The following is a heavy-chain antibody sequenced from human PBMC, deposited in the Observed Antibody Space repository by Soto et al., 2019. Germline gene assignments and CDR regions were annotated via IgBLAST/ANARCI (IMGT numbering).Heavy chain of an antibody. V-gene: IGHV5-51*03. J-gene: IGHJ3*02. D-gene: IGHD6-13*01. Sequence: EVQLVQSGAEVKRPGESLKISCKGSGYSFTSYWIGWVRQMPGKGLEWMGIIYPGDSDTRYSPSFQGQVTISADKSISTAYLQWSSLKASDTAMYYCARRLIAEAGTRNAFDIWGQGTMVTVFS. CDR3: ARRLIAEAGTRNAFDI. CDR2: IYPGDSDT. CDR1: GYSFTSYW.